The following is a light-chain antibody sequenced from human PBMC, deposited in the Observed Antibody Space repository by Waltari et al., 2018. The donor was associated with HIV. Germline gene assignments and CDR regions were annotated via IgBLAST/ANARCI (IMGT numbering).Light chain of an antibody. V-gene: IGKV3-15*01. CDR2: GAS. CDR1: QSVSSN. J-gene: IGKJ1*01. Sequence: EIVMTQSPATLSVSPGDRATLSCRASQSVSSNLAWYQQKPGQAPRLLIYGASTRATGIPARFSGSGSGTEFTLTISSLQSEDFAVYYCQQYNNWARTFGQGTKVEIK. CDR3: QQYNNWART.